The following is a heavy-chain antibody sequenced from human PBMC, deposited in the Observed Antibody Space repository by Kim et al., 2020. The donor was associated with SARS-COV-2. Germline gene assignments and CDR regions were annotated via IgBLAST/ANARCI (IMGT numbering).Heavy chain of an antibody. J-gene: IGHJ4*02. D-gene: IGHD2-2*01. CDR3: ASSRAYCSSTSCPRSAFDY. V-gene: IGHV3-33*01. CDR2: IWYDGSNK. Sequence: GGSLRLSCAASGFTFSSYGMHWVRQAPGKGLEWVAVIWYDGSNKYYADSVKGRFTISRDNSKNTLYLQMNSLRAEDMAVYYCASSRAYCSSTSCPRSAFDYWGQGTLVTVSS. CDR1: GFTFSSYG.